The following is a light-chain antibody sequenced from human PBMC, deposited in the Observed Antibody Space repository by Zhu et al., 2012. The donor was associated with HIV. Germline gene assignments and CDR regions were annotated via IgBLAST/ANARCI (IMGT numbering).Light chain of an antibody. V-gene: IGKV1-NL1*01. Sequence: DIQTTQSPSSLSASVGDRVTITCRASQPISNSLAWYQQKPGQAPKLLLYARSRLESGVPSRFSGSGSGAHYTLTINSPQPEDFATYYCQQYFSTPPWTFGQGTKVEV. CDR1: QPISNS. CDR3: QQYFSTPPWT. CDR2: ARS. J-gene: IGKJ1*01.